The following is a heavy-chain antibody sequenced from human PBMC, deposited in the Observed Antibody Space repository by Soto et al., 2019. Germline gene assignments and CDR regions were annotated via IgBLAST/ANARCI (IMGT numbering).Heavy chain of an antibody. CDR1: GGSISRGDYY. CDR3: ARAFRGKPKWFGELSPFNWFDP. D-gene: IGHD3-10*01. CDR2: IYYSGST. V-gene: IGHV4-30-4*01. Sequence: PSETLSLTCTVSGGSISRGDYYWSWIRQPPGKVLEWIGYIYYSGSTYYNPSLKSRVTISVDTSKNQFSLKLSSVTAADTAVYYCARAFRGKPKWFGELSPFNWFDPWGQGTLVTVSS. J-gene: IGHJ5*02.